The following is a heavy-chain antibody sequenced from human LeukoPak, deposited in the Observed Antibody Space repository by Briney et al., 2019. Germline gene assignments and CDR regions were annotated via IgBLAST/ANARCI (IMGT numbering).Heavy chain of an antibody. CDR1: GGSISSYY. V-gene: IGHV4-59*01. D-gene: IGHD5-18*01. Sequence: PSETLSLTCTVSGGSISSYYWSWIRQPPGKGLEWIGYIYYSGSTNYNPSLKSRVTISVDTSKNQFSLKLSSVTAADTAVYYCARLKRVQLWLGRNYYYYIDVWGKGTTVTISS. CDR3: ARLKRVQLWLGRNYYYYIDV. CDR2: IYYSGST. J-gene: IGHJ6*03.